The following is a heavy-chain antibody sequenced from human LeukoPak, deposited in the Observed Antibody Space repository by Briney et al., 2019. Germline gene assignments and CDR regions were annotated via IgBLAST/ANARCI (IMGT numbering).Heavy chain of an antibody. Sequence: SETLSLTCTVSGGSISSYYWSWIRQPPGKGLEWIAYMYYSGSTNYNPSLKSRVTISVDTSKNQFSLKLSSVTAADTAVYYCARDDGYNFWHFDYWGQGTLVTVSS. V-gene: IGHV4-59*01. D-gene: IGHD5-24*01. CDR3: ARDDGYNFWHFDY. CDR1: GGSISSYY. CDR2: MYYSGST. J-gene: IGHJ4*02.